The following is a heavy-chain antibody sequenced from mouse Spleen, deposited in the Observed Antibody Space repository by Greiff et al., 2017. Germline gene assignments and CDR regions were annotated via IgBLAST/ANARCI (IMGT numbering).Heavy chain of an antibody. Sequence: VQLKESGAELVKPGASVKLSCKASGYTFTSYWMQWVKQRPGQGLEWIGEIDPSDSYTNYNQKFKGKATLTVDTSSSTAYMQLSSLTSEDSAVYYCARGGTGFAYWGQGTLVTVSA. CDR2: IDPSDSYT. D-gene: IGHD3-3*01. V-gene: IGHV1-50*01. CDR1: GYTFTSYW. CDR3: ARGGTGFAY. J-gene: IGHJ3*01.